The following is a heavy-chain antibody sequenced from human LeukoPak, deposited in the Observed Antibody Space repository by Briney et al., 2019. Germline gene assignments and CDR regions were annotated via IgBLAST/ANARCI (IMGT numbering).Heavy chain of an antibody. J-gene: IGHJ4*02. D-gene: IGHD6-6*01. CDR2: IYYSGST. CDR3: ARGYKPDPEYSSSPIRYKSMGPFFDY. Sequence: SETLSLTCTVSGGSISSYYWSWIRQPPGKGLEWIGYIYYSGSTNYNPSLKSRVTISVDTSKNQFSLKLSSVTAADTAVYYCARGYKPDPEYSSSPIRYKSMGPFFDYWGQGTLVTVSS. V-gene: IGHV4-59*01. CDR1: GGSISSYY.